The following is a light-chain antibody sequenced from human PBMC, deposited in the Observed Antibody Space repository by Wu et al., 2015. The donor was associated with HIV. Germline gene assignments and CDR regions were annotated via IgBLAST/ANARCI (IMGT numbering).Light chain of an antibody. CDR3: QQYNIWPPVT. V-gene: IGKV3-15*01. J-gene: IGKJ1*01. Sequence: EMLMTQSPATLSVSPGERVTLSCRASQSVHSNLAWYQQIPGQAPRLLIYDASTRATGVPARFSGSGSETEFILTISSIQPEDSAVYYCQQYNIWPPVTFGQGTKVEIK. CDR1: QSVHSN. CDR2: DAS.